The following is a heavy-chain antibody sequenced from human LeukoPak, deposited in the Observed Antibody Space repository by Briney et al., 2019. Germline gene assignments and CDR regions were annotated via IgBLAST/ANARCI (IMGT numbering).Heavy chain of an antibody. V-gene: IGHV3-7*01. CDR2: IKQDGSEK. CDR1: GFTFSSYW. D-gene: IGHD5-24*01. CDR3: ARAAVEMATTDFDY. Sequence: GGSLRLSCAASGFTFSSYWMSCVRQAPGKGLEWVANIKQDGSEKYYVDSVKGRFTIPRDNAKNSLYLQMNSLRAEDTAVYYCARAAVEMATTDFDYWGQGTLVTVSS. J-gene: IGHJ4*02.